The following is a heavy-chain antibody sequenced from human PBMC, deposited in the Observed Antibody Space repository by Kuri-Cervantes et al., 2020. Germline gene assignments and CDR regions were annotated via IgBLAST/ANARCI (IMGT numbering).Heavy chain of an antibody. CDR3: ARATSTEYIAARGAFAI. J-gene: IGHJ3*02. CDR2: INPNSGGT. CDR1: GYTFTGYY. D-gene: IGHD6-6*01. V-gene: IGHV1-2*02. Sequence: ASVKVSCKASGYTFTGYYMHWVRQAPGQGLEWMGWINPNSGGTNYAQKFQGRVTMTRDTSISTAYMELSRLRSDDTAVYYCARATSTEYIAARGAFAIWGQGKMV.